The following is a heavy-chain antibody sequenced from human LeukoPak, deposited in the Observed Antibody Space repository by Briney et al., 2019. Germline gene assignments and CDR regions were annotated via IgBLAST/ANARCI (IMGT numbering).Heavy chain of an antibody. V-gene: IGHV3-23*01. CDR2: ISGSGGST. Sequence: GGSLRLSCAASGFTFSSYAMTWVRQAPGKGLEWVSAISGSGGSTYYADSVKGRFTVSRDNSKNTLYLQMNSLRAEDSAVYYCAKDSSSWYSFDYWGQGTLVTVSS. D-gene: IGHD6-13*01. J-gene: IGHJ4*02. CDR1: GFTFSSYA. CDR3: AKDSSSWYSFDY.